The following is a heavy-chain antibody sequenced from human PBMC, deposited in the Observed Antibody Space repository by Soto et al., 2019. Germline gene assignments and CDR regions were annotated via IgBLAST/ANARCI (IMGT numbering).Heavy chain of an antibody. D-gene: IGHD3-22*01. V-gene: IGHV4-34*01. CDR2: INHSGST. J-gene: IGHJ4*02. CDR3: ARGPGTYYYDSSRRGFDY. Sequence: WIRKPPGKALEWIGEINHSGSTNYNPSLKSRVTISVDTSKNQFSLKLSSVTAADTAVYYCARGPGTYYYDSSRRGFDYWGQGTLVTVSS.